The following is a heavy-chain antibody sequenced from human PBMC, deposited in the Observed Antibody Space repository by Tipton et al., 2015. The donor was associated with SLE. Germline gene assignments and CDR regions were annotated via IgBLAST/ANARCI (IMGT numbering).Heavy chain of an antibody. CDR2: ISSCSSYI. Sequence: SLRLSCAASGFTFDDYAMHWVRQAPGKGLEWVSSISSCSSYIYYADSVKGRFTISRDNAKNSLYLQMNSLRAEDTAAYYCARDGEGGATPFDYWGQGTLVTVSS. D-gene: IGHD1-26*01. V-gene: IGHV3-21*03. CDR3: ARDGEGGATPFDY. CDR1: GFTFDDYA. J-gene: IGHJ4*02.